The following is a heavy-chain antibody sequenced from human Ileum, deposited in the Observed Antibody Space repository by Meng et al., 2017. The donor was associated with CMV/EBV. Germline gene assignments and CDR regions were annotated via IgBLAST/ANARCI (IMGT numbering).Heavy chain of an antibody. J-gene: IGHJ4*02. D-gene: IGHD3-3*01. CDR3: ARNVGFYSSQIAY. V-gene: IGHV4-39*07. CDR1: GGSPTSSTYY. CDR2: VYYSGTT. Sequence: PLESCPGLGAPSETLSLTCTASGGSPTSSTYYGGWIRQPPGKGLEWIGSVYYSGTTYYNPSLKSRVNMSIDTSKNRFSLKLSSATAADTAVYYCARNVGFYSSQIAYWGQGALVTVSS.